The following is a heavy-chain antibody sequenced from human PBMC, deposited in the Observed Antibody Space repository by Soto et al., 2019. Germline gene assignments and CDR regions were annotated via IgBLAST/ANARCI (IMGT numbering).Heavy chain of an antibody. CDR1: GFTLGSYG. CDR3: ARGYYSDSSGYPY. Sequence: GGSLRLSCAASGFTLGSYGMHWVRQAPGKGLEWVSLISYDGSNKYFADSVKGRFTISRDNSKNTLYLQMNSLRAEDTAVYYCARGYYSDSSGYPYWGQGTLVTVSS. CDR2: ISYDGSNK. V-gene: IGHV3-30*03. D-gene: IGHD3-22*01. J-gene: IGHJ4*02.